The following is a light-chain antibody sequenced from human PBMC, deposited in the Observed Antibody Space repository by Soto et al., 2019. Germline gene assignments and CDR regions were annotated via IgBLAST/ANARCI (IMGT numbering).Light chain of an antibody. CDR1: QSVSSSY. CDR3: QQYGSSRKWT. CDR2: GAS. V-gene: IGKV3-20*01. Sequence: EIVMTQSPATLSVSPGERATLSCRASQSVSSSYLAWYQQKPGQAPRLLIYGASSRATGIPDRFSGSGSGTDFTLTISRLEPEDFAVYYCQQYGSSRKWTFGQGTKVDI. J-gene: IGKJ1*01.